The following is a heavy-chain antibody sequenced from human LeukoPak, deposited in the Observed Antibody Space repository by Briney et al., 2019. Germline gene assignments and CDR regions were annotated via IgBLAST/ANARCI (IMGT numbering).Heavy chain of an antibody. Sequence: PSETLSLTCTVSGGSISSYYWSWIRQPPGKGLEGVGYIYYSGNTNYNPSLKSRVTISVDTSKNQFSLKLSSVTAADTAVYYCARHSSYDILTGYLEGWFDPWGQGTLVTVSS. CDR1: GGSISSYY. CDR2: IYYSGNT. J-gene: IGHJ5*02. CDR3: ARHSSYDILTGYLEGWFDP. V-gene: IGHV4-59*08. D-gene: IGHD3-9*01.